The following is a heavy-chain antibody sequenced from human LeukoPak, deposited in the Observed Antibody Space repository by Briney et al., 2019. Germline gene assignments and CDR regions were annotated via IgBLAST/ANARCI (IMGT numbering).Heavy chain of an antibody. J-gene: IGHJ4*02. CDR2: IYRGNNT. CDR1: GFTVSSNY. Sequence: GGSLRLSCAASGFTVSSNYMSWVRQAPGKGLEWVSVIYRGNNTYYADSVKGRFTISRDNSRNTLYLQMNSLRAEDTAIYYCAREGGNYGPFDYWGQGTLVTVSS. D-gene: IGHD3-10*01. CDR3: AREGGNYGPFDY. V-gene: IGHV3-53*01.